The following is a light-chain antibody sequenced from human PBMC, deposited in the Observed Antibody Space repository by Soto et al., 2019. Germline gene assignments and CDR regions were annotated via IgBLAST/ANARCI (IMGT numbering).Light chain of an antibody. J-gene: IGLJ3*02. V-gene: IGLV2-11*01. CDR2: DVN. Sequence: QSVLTQPRSVSGSPGQSVTFSCTGTSGDIGAYNYVSWYQFHPGKAPKMIIYDVNKRPSGVPDRFSGSKSGNTASLTISWLQAEEEADYYCCSYAHTSRVFGGGTQLTVL. CDR3: CSYAHTSRV. CDR1: SGDIGAYNY.